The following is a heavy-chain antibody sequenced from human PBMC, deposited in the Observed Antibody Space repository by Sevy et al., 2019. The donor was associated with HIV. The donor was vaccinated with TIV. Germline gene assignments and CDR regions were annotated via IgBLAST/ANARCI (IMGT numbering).Heavy chain of an antibody. V-gene: IGHV3-48*03. CDR1: GFTFSSYE. J-gene: IGHJ4*02. CDR2: ISSSGSTI. CDR3: ARSDYGSGRF. D-gene: IGHD3-10*01. Sequence: GGSLRLSCAASGFTFSSYEMNWVRQAPGKGLEWISYISSSGSTIYYADSVKGRFTISRDNAKNSLYLQMNSLRAEDTAVYYCARSDYGSGRFWGQGTLVTVSP.